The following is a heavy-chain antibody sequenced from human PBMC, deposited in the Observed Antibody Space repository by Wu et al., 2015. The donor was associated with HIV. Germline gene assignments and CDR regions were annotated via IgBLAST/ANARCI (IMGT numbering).Heavy chain of an antibody. D-gene: IGHD5-18*01. Sequence: QVQLLQSGAEVKNPGSSVRVSCKASGGTFTSYALSWVRQAPGQGLEWMGRLIPMYGTANYAQKFQGRVTITADESTSTAYMDVSSLRSDDTAVYYCAGGGGRTSMDPFDFWGQGTLVTVSS. CDR1: GGTFTSYA. J-gene: IGHJ4*02. V-gene: IGHV1-69*13. CDR3: AGGGGRTSMDPFDF. CDR2: LIPMYGTA.